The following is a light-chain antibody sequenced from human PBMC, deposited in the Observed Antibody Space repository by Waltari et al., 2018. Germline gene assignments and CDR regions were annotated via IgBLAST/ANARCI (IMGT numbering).Light chain of an antibody. V-gene: IGKV4-1*01. Sequence: DIVMTQSPDSLAVSLGERATINCKSSQSVLFSSNNRNYLAWYQQKPGQSPKLVLYWASTRESGVPDRFSGSGSATDFTLTISSLQAEDVAVYYCQHHGSSPPFGGGTKVEI. CDR2: WAS. CDR3: QHHGSSPP. J-gene: IGKJ4*01. CDR1: QSVLFSSNNRNY.